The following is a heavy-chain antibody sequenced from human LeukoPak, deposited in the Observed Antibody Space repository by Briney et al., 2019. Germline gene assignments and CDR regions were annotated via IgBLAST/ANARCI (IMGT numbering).Heavy chain of an antibody. CDR1: GFTFSNSW. V-gene: IGHV3-15*01. CDR3: STDEWN. Sequence: GGSLRLSCAASGFTFSNSWMSWVRQAPGRGLEWVGRVKSKRDGGTTDYAAPVKGRFTISRDDSRNALYLQMDSLKIEDTAVYCCSTDEWNWGQGTLVTVSS. J-gene: IGHJ4*02. D-gene: IGHD3-3*01. CDR2: VKSKRDGGTT.